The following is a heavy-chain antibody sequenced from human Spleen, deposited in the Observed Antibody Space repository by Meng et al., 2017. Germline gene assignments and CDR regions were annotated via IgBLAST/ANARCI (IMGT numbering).Heavy chain of an antibody. CDR3: ARCSVASAGDDY. CDR2: LKPLGGEA. CDR1: DFPFSTYW. V-gene: IGHV3-7*01. D-gene: IGHD6-13*01. J-gene: IGHJ4*02. Sequence: EVQLVEAGGGLVQSGGSLRLSCAASDFPFSTYWMSWVRQAPGQGLEWVATLKPLGGEAYYVASVQGRFTISRHHAKTSLSLPMHSLRAEATAVYSCARCSVASAGDDYWGQGTLVTVSS.